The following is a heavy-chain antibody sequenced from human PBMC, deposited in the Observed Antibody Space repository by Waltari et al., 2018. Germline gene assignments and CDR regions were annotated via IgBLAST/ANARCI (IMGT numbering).Heavy chain of an antibody. V-gene: IGHV4-34*01. D-gene: IGHD3-3*01. CDR3: ARARRYDFWSGYSPYYYYGMDV. Sequence: QVQLQQWGAGLLKPSETLPLTCAVYGGSFSGYYWSWIRQPPGKGLGWIGEINHSGSTNYNPSLKSRVTISVDTSKNQFSLKLSSVTAADTAVYYCARARRYDFWSGYSPYYYYGMDVWGQGTTVTVSS. J-gene: IGHJ6*02. CDR1: GGSFSGYY. CDR2: INHSGST.